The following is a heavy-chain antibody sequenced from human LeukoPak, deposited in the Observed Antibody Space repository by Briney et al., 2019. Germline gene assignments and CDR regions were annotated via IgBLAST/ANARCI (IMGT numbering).Heavy chain of an antibody. CDR3: ASNSGRYCSSTSCYISRPYNWFDP. D-gene: IGHD2-2*02. Sequence: GGSLRLSCAASGFTFSSYAMSWVRQAPGKGLEWVSYISSSSSTIYYADSVKGRFTISRDNAKNSLYLQMNSLRAEDTAVYYCASNSGRYCSSTSCYISRPYNWFDPWGQGTLVTVSS. J-gene: IGHJ5*02. CDR2: ISSSSSTI. CDR1: GFTFSSYA. V-gene: IGHV3-48*01.